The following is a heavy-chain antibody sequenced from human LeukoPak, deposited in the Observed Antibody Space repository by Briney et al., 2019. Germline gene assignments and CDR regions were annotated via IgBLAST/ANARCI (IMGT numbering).Heavy chain of an antibody. Sequence: GGSLRLSCAASGFTFSDYYMSWIRQAPGKGLEWISYISASGRDTYYADSVKGRFTTSRDNAKNSLYLQMNSLRAEDAAVYYCARVGLIAAAGTPDYWGQGTLVTVSS. D-gene: IGHD6-13*01. CDR2: ISASGRDT. CDR1: GFTFSDYY. J-gene: IGHJ4*02. V-gene: IGHV3-11*06. CDR3: ARVGLIAAAGTPDY.